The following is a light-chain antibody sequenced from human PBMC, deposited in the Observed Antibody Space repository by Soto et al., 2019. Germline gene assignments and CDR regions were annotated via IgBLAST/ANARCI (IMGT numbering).Light chain of an antibody. CDR3: QHYGSSPPWT. V-gene: IGKV3-20*01. J-gene: IGKJ1*01. CDR1: QSVSSSY. CDR2: GAS. Sequence: EIVLTQSPGTLSLFPGERATLSCRASQSVSSSYLAWYQQKPGQAPRLLIYGASSRATGIPDRFSGSGSGTDFTLTISRLEPEDFAVYHCQHYGSSPPWTFGQGTKVDIK.